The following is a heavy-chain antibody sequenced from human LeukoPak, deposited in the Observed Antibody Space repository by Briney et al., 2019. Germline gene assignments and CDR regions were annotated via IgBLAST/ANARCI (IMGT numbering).Heavy chain of an antibody. CDR1: GGTFSSYA. D-gene: IGHD1-7*01. Sequence: GASVKVSCKASGGTFSSYAISWVRQAPGQGLEWMGGIIPIFGTANYAQKFQGRVTITTDESTSTAYMELSSLRSEDTAVYYCACARQRGYNWNSPRANWFDPWGQGTLVTVSS. CDR3: ACARQRGYNWNSPRANWFDP. CDR2: IIPIFGTA. J-gene: IGHJ5*02. V-gene: IGHV1-69*05.